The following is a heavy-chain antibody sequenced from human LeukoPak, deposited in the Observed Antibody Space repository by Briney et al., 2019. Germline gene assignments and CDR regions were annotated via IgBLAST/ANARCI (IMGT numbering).Heavy chain of an antibody. CDR2: MSDIGSTT. D-gene: IGHD4-23*01. CDR1: AFTFSSYA. J-gene: IGHJ4*02. CDR3: ARDYGGSSPFDY. V-gene: IGHV3-23*01. Sequence: PGGSLRLSCAASAFTFSSYAMSWVRQAPGRGLEWVSAMSDIGSTTYYADSVKGRFTISRDNAKNSLYLHMNSLRAEDTAVYYCARDYGGSSPFDYWGQGTLVTVSS.